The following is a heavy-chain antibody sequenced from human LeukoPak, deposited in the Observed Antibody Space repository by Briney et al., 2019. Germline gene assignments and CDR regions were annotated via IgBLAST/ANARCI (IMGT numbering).Heavy chain of an antibody. CDR2: IIPIFGTA. CDR1: GYTFTDYY. D-gene: IGHD2-15*01. V-gene: IGHV1-69*13. CDR3: ARRYCSGGSCYSGRWFDP. J-gene: IGHJ5*02. Sequence: GASVTVSFKASGYTFTDYYMHWVRQPPGQGLEWMGGIIPIFGTANYAQKFQGRVTITADESTSTAYMELSCLRSEDTAVCYCARRYCSGGSCYSGRWFDPWGQGTLVTVSS.